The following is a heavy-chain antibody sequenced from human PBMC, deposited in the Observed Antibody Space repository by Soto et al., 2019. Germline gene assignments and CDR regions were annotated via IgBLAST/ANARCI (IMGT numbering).Heavy chain of an antibody. J-gene: IGHJ4*02. CDR2: INHSGST. V-gene: IGHV4-34*01. D-gene: IGHD6-19*01. CDR1: GGSFSGYY. Sequence: SETLSLTCAVSGGSFSGYYWSWIRQPPGKGLEWIGEINHSGSTNYDPSLKSRVTISVDTSKNHFSLKLRSVTAADTAMYYCARRSFSGFFDFWGQGTLVTVSS. CDR3: ARRSFSGFFDF.